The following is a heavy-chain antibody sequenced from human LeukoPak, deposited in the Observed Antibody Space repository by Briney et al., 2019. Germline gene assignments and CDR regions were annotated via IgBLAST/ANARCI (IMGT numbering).Heavy chain of an antibody. CDR3: VGRNPDCSRPHCPFEY. CDR2: VNPNSGVT. D-gene: IGHD2-15*01. Sequence: ASVKVSCKASDYTFTGYYTHWVRQAPGQGPEWMGWVNPNSGVTGYVQKFEGRVTMTRDTSINTAYLELSTLRSDDTALYYCVGRNPDCSRPHCPFEYWGQGTLVTVSS. V-gene: IGHV1-2*02. CDR1: DYTFTGYY. J-gene: IGHJ4*02.